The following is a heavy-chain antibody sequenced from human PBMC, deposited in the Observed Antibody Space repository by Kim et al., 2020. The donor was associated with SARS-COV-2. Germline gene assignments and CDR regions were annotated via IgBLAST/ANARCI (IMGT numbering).Heavy chain of an antibody. J-gene: IGHJ4*02. V-gene: IGHV1-69*01. CDR3: ARPRAGIRYYFDY. Sequence: YAQKFQGRVTITADESTSTAYMELSSLRSEDTAVYYCARPRAGIRYYFDYWGQGTLVTVSS.